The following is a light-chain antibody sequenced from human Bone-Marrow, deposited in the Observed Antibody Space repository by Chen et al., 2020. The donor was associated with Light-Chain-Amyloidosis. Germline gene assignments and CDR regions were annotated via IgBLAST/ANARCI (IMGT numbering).Light chain of an antibody. J-gene: IGLJ2*01. V-gene: IGLV3-25*03. CDR1: DLPTKY. Sequence: SYELTQPPSVSVSPGQTARITCSGDDLPTKYAYWYQQKPGQAPVLVIHRDTERPSGISERFSGSSSGTTATVTISGVQAEDEADYHCQSADSSGTYEVIFGGGTKLIVL. CDR3: QSADSSGTYEVI. CDR2: RDT.